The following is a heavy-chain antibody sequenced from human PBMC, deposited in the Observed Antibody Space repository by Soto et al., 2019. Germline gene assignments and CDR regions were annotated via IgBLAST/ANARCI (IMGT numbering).Heavy chain of an antibody. D-gene: IGHD1-26*01. V-gene: IGHV3-11*01. CDR3: ARDFCGYYFAVDL. J-gene: IGHJ3*01. CDR2: MTRSASSS. Sequence: QVQLVESGGDLVKPGGSLRLSCAASGFTFSDHYMSWIRQAPGKGLEWISYMTRSASSSSYADSVKGRITISRDNAENTLFLLSNRLRGDEKWVYVCARDFCGYYFAVDLGGQGTVVPVTS. CDR1: GFTFSDHY.